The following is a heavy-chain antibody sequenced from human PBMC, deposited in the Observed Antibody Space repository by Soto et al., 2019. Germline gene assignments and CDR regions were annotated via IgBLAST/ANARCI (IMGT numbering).Heavy chain of an antibody. CDR1: GGSISNFY. V-gene: IGHV4-59*01. J-gene: IGHJ3*02. Sequence: SETLSLTCTVSGGSISNFYWSWIRQPPGKGLEWIGYIYYSGSTNYNPSLKSRVTISVDTSKNQFSLKLSSVTAADTAVYYCARDADHRHSYGFGGSAFDIWGQGTMVTVSS. CDR3: ARDADHRHSYGFGGSAFDI. D-gene: IGHD5-18*01. CDR2: IYYSGST.